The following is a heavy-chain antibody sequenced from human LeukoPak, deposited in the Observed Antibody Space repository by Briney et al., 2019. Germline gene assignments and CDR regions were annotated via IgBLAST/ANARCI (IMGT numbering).Heavy chain of an antibody. CDR2: ISGSGGST. CDR1: GFTLRHLA. CDR3: AKDYGDYYFDY. Sequence: GSLRLSRVGSGFTLRHLALSLGRPAPGEGLGWVSVISGSGGSTYHADSVKGRFTISRDNSKNTLYLQMNSLRAEDTAVYYCAKDYGDYYFDYWGQGTLVTVSS. V-gene: IGHV3-23*01. D-gene: IGHD4-17*01. J-gene: IGHJ4*02.